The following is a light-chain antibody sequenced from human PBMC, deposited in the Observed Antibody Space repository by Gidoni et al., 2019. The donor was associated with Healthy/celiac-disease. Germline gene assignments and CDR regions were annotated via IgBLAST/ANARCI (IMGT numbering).Light chain of an antibody. CDR2: DAS. Sequence: DIQLTQSPSTLSASVGDRVTITCRASQSISSWLAWYQQKPGKAPKLLIYDASSLESGVPSRFSGSGAGTEFTLTISSLQPDDFATYYGQQYNSYFTXGXGTKLEIK. V-gene: IGKV1-5*01. CDR3: QQYNSYFT. J-gene: IGKJ2*01. CDR1: QSISSW.